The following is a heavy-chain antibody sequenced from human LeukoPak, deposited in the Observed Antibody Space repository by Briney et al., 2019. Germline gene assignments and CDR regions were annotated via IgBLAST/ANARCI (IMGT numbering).Heavy chain of an antibody. V-gene: IGHV3-30*18. CDR2: ISYDGSNK. Sequence: GGSLRLSCAASGFTFSSYGMHWVRQAPGKGLEWVAVISYDGSNKYYADSAKGRFTISRDNSKNTLYLQMNSLRAEDTAVYYCAKCGGSGSYYPDYWGQGTLVTVSS. CDR1: GFTFSSYG. CDR3: AKCGGSGSYYPDY. J-gene: IGHJ4*02. D-gene: IGHD3-10*01.